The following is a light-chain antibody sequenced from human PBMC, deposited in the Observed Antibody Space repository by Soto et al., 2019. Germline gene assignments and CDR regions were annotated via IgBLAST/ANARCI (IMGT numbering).Light chain of an antibody. Sequence: QSALTQPPSASGSPGQSVTISCTGTSSDVGGYDYVSWYQQHPGKAPKLLISEVTKRPSGVPDRFSGSKSGNTASLTVSGLQSEDEADYYCSSYAGSDIILFGGGTKHTVL. CDR3: SSYAGSDIIL. J-gene: IGLJ2*01. V-gene: IGLV2-8*01. CDR1: SSDVGGYDY. CDR2: EVT.